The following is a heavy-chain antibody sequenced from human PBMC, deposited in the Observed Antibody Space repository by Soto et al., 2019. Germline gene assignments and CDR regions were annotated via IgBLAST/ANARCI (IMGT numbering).Heavy chain of an antibody. CDR3: ATLDISSGPYDWFDP. CDR2: ISGSGGST. CDR1: GFTFSSYA. J-gene: IGHJ5*02. D-gene: IGHD6-19*01. V-gene: IGHV3-23*01. Sequence: GGSLRLSCAASGFTFSSYAMSWVRQAPGKGLEWVSAISGSGGSTYYADSVKGRFTISRDNSKNTLYLQMNSLRAEDTAVYYCATLDISSGPYDWFDPWGQGTLVTVSS.